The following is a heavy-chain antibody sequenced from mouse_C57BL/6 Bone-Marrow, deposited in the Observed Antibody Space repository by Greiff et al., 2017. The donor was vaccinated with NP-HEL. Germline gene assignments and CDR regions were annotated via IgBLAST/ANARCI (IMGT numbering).Heavy chain of an antibody. J-gene: IGHJ3*01. V-gene: IGHV5-17*01. Sequence: EVQVVESGGGLVKPGGSLKLSCAASGFTFSDYGMHWVRQAPEKGLEWVAYLSSGSSTIYSVDTVKGRFTISRDNAKNTLFRQMTSLRSEDTARYYCAREGYYGSSLAWFAYWGQGTLVTVSA. CDR1: GFTFSDYG. CDR3: AREGYYGSSLAWFAY. CDR2: LSSGSSTI. D-gene: IGHD1-1*01.